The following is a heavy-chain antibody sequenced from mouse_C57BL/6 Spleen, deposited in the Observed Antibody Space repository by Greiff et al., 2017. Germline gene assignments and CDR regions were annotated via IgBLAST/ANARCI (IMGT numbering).Heavy chain of an antibody. CDR3: AIGDYYGYDRGGY. CDR2: IYPGSGST. V-gene: IGHV1-55*01. J-gene: IGHJ2*01. Sequence: VQLQQPGAELVKPGASVTMSCKASGYTFTSYWITWVKQRPGQGLEWIGDIYPGSGSTNYNEKFKSKATLTVDTSSSTAYMQLSSLTSEDSAVYYGAIGDYYGYDRGGYWGQGATLTVSS. CDR1: GYTFTSYW. D-gene: IGHD2-2*01.